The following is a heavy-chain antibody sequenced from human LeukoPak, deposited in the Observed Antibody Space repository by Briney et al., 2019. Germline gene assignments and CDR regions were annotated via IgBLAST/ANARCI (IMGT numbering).Heavy chain of an antibody. J-gene: IGHJ4*02. V-gene: IGHV4-30-4*08. CDR1: GGSISSGDYY. CDR2: INHSGST. CDR3: ARVRCSSTSCYTGAFDY. Sequence: SQTLSLTCTVSGGSISSGDYYWSWIRQPPGKGLEWIGEINHSGSTNYNPSLKSRVTISVDTSKNQFSLKLSSVTAADTAVYYCARVRCSSTSCYTGAFDYWGQGTLVTVSS. D-gene: IGHD2-2*02.